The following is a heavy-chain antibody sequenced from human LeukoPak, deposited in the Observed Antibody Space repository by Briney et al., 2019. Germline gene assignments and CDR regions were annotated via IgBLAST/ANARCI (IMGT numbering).Heavy chain of an antibody. CDR1: GFTFSSYG. J-gene: IGHJ4*02. V-gene: IGHV3-33*08. D-gene: IGHD3-3*01. CDR2: IWYDGSNK. Sequence: GTSLRLSCAASGFTFSSYGMHWVRQAPGKGLEWVAVIWYDGSNKYYADSVKGRFTISRDNPKNTLYLQMNSLRAEDTAVYSCARGITIFGVVTRPDYWGQGTLVTVSS. CDR3: ARGITIFGVVTRPDY.